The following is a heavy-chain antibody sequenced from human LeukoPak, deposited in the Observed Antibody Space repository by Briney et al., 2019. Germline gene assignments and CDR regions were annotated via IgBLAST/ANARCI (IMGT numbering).Heavy chain of an antibody. CDR2: INDGCNIT. CDR1: GFTFTIYS. Sequence: GGSLRPSCAASGFTFTIYSLSWVRHASGKGREWGSTINDGCNITADAASVKGRFTISRDNSKNTLYLQMNGLRIEDTAVYYCAKDTISGGWGNAFDIWGQGTMVTVSS. J-gene: IGHJ3*02. CDR3: AKDTISGGWGNAFDI. V-gene: IGHV3-23*01. D-gene: IGHD3-16*01.